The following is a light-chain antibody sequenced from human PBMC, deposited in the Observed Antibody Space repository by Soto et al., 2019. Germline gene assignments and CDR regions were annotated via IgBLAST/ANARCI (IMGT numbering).Light chain of an antibody. J-gene: IGKJ1*01. CDR2: DAS. Sequence: EIVLTQSPGTLSLSPGERATLSCRASQSVSSNYLAWYQQKPGQPPRLLISDASSRATGIPDRSSGSGSGTDFPLTISGLEPEDFAVYYCQHYGRSPPSWTFGQGTKVEIK. CDR3: QHYGRSPPSWT. V-gene: IGKV3-20*01. CDR1: QSVSSNY.